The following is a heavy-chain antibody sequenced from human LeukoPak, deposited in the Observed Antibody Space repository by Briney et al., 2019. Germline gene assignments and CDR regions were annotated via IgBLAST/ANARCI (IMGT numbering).Heavy chain of an antibody. CDR1: GFTFSSYA. CDR3: ARAVYRSGGYYFDY. V-gene: IGHV3-30*04. J-gene: IGHJ4*02. D-gene: IGHD6-19*01. CDR2: ISYDGSDK. Sequence: GGSLRLSCAASGFTFSSYAMQWVRQAPGKGLEWVAVISYDGSDKNYADSVKGRFTISRDNSMDTLYLQMNSLRAKDTAVYYCARAVYRSGGYYFDYWGQGILVTVSS.